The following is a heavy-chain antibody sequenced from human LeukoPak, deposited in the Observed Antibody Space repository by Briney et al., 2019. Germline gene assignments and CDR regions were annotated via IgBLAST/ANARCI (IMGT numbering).Heavy chain of an antibody. CDR3: ARQYCSSTSCYEFYYYYYYMDV. CDR1: GDSVSSNSAA. CDR2: TYYRSKWYN. D-gene: IGHD2-2*01. Sequence: SQTLSLTCAISGDSVSSNSAAWNWIRQSPSRGLEWLGRTYYRSKWYNDYAVSVKSRITINPDTSKNQFSLQLNSVTPEDTAVYYCARQYCSSTSCYEFYYYYYYMDVWGKGTTVTISS. V-gene: IGHV6-1*01. J-gene: IGHJ6*03.